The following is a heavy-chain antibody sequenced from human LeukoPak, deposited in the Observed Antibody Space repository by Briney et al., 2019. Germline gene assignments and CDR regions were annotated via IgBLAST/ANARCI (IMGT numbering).Heavy chain of an antibody. CDR3: ARHRGRYYDSGSYYYFDY. D-gene: IGHD3-10*01. Sequence: SETLSLTCAVFGGSFSSSYWSWIRQPPGKGLEWVGSVYYTGSTFYNPSLKSRVTTSVDTSKNHFSLNLSSVTAADTAVYYCARHRGRYYDSGSYYYFDYWGQGTLVTVSS. V-gene: IGHV4-39*02. CDR2: VYYTGST. CDR1: GGSFSSSY. J-gene: IGHJ4*02.